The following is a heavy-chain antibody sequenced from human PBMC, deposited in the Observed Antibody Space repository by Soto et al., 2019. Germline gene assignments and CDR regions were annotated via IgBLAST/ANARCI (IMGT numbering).Heavy chain of an antibody. J-gene: IGHJ4*02. V-gene: IGHV1-8*01. Sequence: QVQLVQSGAEVKKPGASVKVSCKASGYTFTSYDINWVRQATGQGLEWMGWMNPNSGNTGYAQKFQGRVTMTRNTSISTAYMELSSLRSEDTAVYYCASLGVGTMVRGVIPDYWGQGTLVTVSS. CDR1: GYTFTSYD. CDR3: ASLGVGTMVRGVIPDY. CDR2: MNPNSGNT. D-gene: IGHD3-10*01.